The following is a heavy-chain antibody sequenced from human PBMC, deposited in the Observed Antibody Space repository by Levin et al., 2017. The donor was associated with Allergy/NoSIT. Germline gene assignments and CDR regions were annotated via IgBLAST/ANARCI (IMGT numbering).Heavy chain of an antibody. V-gene: IGHV4-4*02. CDR1: GGSISNSNW. CDR2: IFHSGST. CDR3: ARDVLPTMTTSGLEC. D-gene: IGHD4-17*01. J-gene: IGHJ4*02. Sequence: SETLSLTCTVSGGSISNSNWWCWVRQPPGKGLEWIGEIFHSGSTNYNPSLKSRVTLSVDKSKNQFSLKLSSVTAADTAVYYCARDVLPTMTTSGLECWGQGTLVTVSS.